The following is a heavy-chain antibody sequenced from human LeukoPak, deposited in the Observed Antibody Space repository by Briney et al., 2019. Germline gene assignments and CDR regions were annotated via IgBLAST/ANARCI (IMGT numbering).Heavy chain of an antibody. Sequence: PSETLSLTCAVYGGSFSGYYWSWIRQPPGKGLEWIGEINHSGSTNYNPSLKSRVTISVDTSKNQFSLKLSSVTAADTAVYYCARTDIVATISGMDYWGQGTLVTVSS. D-gene: IGHD5-12*01. CDR2: INHSGST. CDR1: GGSFSGYY. J-gene: IGHJ4*02. V-gene: IGHV4-34*01. CDR3: ARTDIVATISGMDY.